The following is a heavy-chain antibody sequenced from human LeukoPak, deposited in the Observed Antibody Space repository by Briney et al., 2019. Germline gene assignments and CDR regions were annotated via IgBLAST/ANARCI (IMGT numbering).Heavy chain of an antibody. J-gene: IGHJ4*02. CDR1: GYTFTGYY. V-gene: IGHV1-8*02. D-gene: IGHD5-24*01. CDR3: ARGGQMATTNFDY. Sequence: EASVKVSCKASGYTFTGYYMHWVRQATGQGLEWMGWMNPNSGNTGYAQKFQGRVTMTRNTSISTAYMELSSLRSEDTAVYYCARGGQMATTNFDYWGQGTLVTVSS. CDR2: MNPNSGNT.